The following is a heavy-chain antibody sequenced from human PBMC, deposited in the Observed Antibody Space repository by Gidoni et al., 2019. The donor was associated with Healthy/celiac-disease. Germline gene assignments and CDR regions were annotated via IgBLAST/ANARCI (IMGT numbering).Heavy chain of an antibody. CDR1: GFTCSSYA. V-gene: IGHV3-64*01. D-gene: IGHD2-2*01. CDR2: ISSNGGST. Sequence: EVQLVESGGGVVQPGGSLRLTCAASGFTCSSYAMHWVRQAPGKGLGYVSAISSNGGSTYYANSVKVRFTISRDNSKNTLYLQMGSLRAEDMAVYYCARGRAVVVVPAAMRLSPDFDYWGQGTLVTVSS. J-gene: IGHJ4*02. CDR3: ARGRAVVVVPAAMRLSPDFDY.